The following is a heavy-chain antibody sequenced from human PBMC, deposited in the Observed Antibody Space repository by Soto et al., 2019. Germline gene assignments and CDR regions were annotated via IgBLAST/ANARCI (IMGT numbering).Heavy chain of an antibody. V-gene: IGHV3-30*18. D-gene: IGHD3-16*01. CDR3: AKTRLSDGGAEDFDY. CDR2: ISHDGTRE. CDR1: GFTFSRYW. J-gene: IGHJ4*02. Sequence: GGSLRLSCAASGFTFSRYWMHWVRQAPGKGLEGVAVISHDGTREEYGDSVKGRFTISRDNSKNTLDLQMDSLRAEDTAVYYCAKTRLSDGGAEDFDYWGQGILVTVSS.